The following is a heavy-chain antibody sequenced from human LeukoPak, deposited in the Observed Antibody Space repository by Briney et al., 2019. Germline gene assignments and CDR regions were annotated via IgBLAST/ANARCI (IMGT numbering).Heavy chain of an antibody. Sequence: PGGSLRLSCKASGVPVSGNFMNWVRQAPGKGLEWLAIIYRYGERTYYGDSVRCRFTISRDTSRNTLNLQMNRLRPDDTAAYYCLWSYTGGYWGQGTLVTVSS. V-gene: IGHV3-53*01. J-gene: IGHJ4*02. D-gene: IGHD3-10*01. CDR3: LWSYTGGY. CDR2: IYRYGERT. CDR1: GVPVSGNF.